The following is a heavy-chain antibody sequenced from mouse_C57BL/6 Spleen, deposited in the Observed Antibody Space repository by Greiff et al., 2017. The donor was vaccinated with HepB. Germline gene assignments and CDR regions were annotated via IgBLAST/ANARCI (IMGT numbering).Heavy chain of an antibody. V-gene: IGHV2-2*01. CDR3: ARHDYDLYYAMDY. CDR1: GFSLTSYG. D-gene: IGHD2-4*01. CDR2: IWSGGST. J-gene: IGHJ4*01. Sequence: VQRVESGPGLVQPSQSLSITCTVSGFSLTSYGVHWVRQSPGKGLEWLGVIWSGGSTDYNAAFISRLSISKDNSKSQVFFKMNSLQADDTAIYYCARHDYDLYYAMDYWGQGTSVTVSS.